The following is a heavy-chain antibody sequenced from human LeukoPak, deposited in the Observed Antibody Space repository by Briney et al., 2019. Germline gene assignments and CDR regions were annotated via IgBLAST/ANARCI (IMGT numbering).Heavy chain of an antibody. Sequence: GRSLRLSCAASGFTFSSYGMHWVRQATGKGLEWVAVIWYDGSNKYYADSVKGRFTISRDNSKNTLYLQMNSLRAEDTAVYYCAKDRGTVNYFDYWGQGTLVTVSS. CDR1: GFTFSSYG. CDR2: IWYDGSNK. D-gene: IGHD4-17*01. J-gene: IGHJ4*02. CDR3: AKDRGTVNYFDY. V-gene: IGHV3-33*06.